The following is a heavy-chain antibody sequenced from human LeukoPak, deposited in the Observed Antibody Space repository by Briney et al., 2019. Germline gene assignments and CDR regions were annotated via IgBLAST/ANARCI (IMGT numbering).Heavy chain of an antibody. D-gene: IGHD3-10*01. CDR3: AKDPGEPYGSGSYYPFDY. V-gene: IGHV3-53*01. J-gene: IGHJ4*02. CDR1: GFTVSSNY. Sequence: GGSLRLSCAASGFTVSSNYMSWVRQAPGKGLEWVSVIYSGGSTYYADSVKGRFTISRDNSKNTLYLQMNSLRAEDTAVYYCAKDPGEPYGSGSYYPFDYWGQGTLVTVSS. CDR2: IYSGGST.